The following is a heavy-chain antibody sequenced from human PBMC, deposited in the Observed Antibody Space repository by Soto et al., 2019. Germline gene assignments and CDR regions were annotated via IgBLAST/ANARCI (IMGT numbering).Heavy chain of an antibody. CDR2: ISSDGSAK. CDR3: ARDGYCSGVSCLDGMDV. Sequence: QVQLVESGGGVVQPGRSLRLSCGVSGFTLSRYTMHWVRQAPGKGLEWVALISSDGSAKYYADSVKGRFTVSRDDSFYLQMTSLRGEDTAVYYCARDGYCSGVSCLDGMDVWGQGTTVTVSS. J-gene: IGHJ6*02. D-gene: IGHD2-15*01. CDR1: GFTLSRYT. V-gene: IGHV3-30-3*01.